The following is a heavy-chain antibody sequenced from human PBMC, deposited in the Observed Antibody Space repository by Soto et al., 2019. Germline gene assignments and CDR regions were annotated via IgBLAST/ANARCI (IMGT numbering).Heavy chain of an antibody. Sequence: LSLTCTVSGDSISSGNYYWSWIRHQPGKGLEWIGYIYYSGSTYDNPSLKSRVAISVDTSKNQFSLKLSSVTAADTAVYFCARLYTYGYYYFDFWGQGTLVTVSS. CDR3: ARLYTYGYYYFDF. CDR2: IYYSGST. V-gene: IGHV4-31*03. J-gene: IGHJ4*02. D-gene: IGHD5-18*01. CDR1: GDSISSGNYY.